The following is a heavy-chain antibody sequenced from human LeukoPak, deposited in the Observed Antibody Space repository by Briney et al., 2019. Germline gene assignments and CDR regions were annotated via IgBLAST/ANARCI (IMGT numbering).Heavy chain of an antibody. J-gene: IGHJ5*02. Sequence: SETLSLTCTVSGGPISSSSYYWGWIRQPPGKGLEWIGSIYYSGSTYYNPSLKSRVTISVDTSKNQFSLKLSSVTAADTAVYYCARDDYGDYGWFDPWGQGTLVTVSS. CDR2: IYYSGST. V-gene: IGHV4-39*07. CDR3: ARDDYGDYGWFDP. D-gene: IGHD4-17*01. CDR1: GGPISSSSYY.